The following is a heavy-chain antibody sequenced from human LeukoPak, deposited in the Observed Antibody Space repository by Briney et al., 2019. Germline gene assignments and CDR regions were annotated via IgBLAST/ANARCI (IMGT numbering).Heavy chain of an antibody. CDR3: ARGDDAFDM. J-gene: IGHJ3*02. CDR1: GFTFSNYA. Sequence: GGSLRLSCAASGFTFSNYAMNWARQAPGKGLEWFSHISRSSSTIYYADSVKGRFTISRDNAKSSLYLQMDSLRAEDTAVYYCARGDDAFDMWGQGTTVTVSS. V-gene: IGHV3-48*04. CDR2: ISRSSSTI.